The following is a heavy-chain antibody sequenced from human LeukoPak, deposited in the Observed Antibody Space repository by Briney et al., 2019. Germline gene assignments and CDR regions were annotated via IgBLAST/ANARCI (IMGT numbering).Heavy chain of an antibody. D-gene: IGHD4-23*01. CDR2: IYYSGST. J-gene: IGHJ3*02. V-gene: IGHV4-59*01. Sequence: SETLSLTCTVSGGSISSYCWSWIRQPPGKGLEWIGYIYYSGSTNYNPSLKSRVTISVDTSKNQFSLKLSSVTAADTAVYYCASASDYGGNSQAFDIWGQGTMVTVSS. CDR1: GGSISSYC. CDR3: ASASDYGGNSQAFDI.